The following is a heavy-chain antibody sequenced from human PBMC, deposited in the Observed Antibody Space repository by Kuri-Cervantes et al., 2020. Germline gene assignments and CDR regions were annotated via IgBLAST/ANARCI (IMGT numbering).Heavy chain of an antibody. CDR2: ISYDGSNK. Sequence: GGSLRLSCAASGFTFSSYGMHWVRQAPGKGLEWVAVISYDGSNKYYADSVKGRFTISRDNSKNTLYLQMNSLRAEDTAVYYCAKDLVVTAMPKGDWGQGTLVTVSS. V-gene: IGHV3-30*18. CDR3: AKDLVVTAMPKGD. J-gene: IGHJ4*02. D-gene: IGHD2-21*02. CDR1: GFTFSSYG.